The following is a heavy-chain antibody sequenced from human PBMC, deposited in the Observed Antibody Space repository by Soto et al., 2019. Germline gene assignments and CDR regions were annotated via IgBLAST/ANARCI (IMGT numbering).Heavy chain of an antibody. CDR3: ARGDFWSGYQADY. D-gene: IGHD3-3*01. J-gene: IGHJ4*02. CDR2: IYYSGST. V-gene: IGHV4-59*08. CDR1: GGSISSYY. Sequence: SETLSLTCTVSGGSISSYYWSWIQQPPGKGLEWIGYIYYSGSTNYNPSLKSRVTISVDTSKNQFSLKLSSVTAADTAVYYCARGDFWSGYQADYWGQGTLVTVSS.